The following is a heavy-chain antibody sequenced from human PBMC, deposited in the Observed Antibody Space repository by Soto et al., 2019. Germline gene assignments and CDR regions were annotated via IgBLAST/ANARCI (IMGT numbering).Heavy chain of an antibody. CDR2: IYPGDSDT. J-gene: IGHJ6*02. Sequence: PGESLKISCKGSGYSFTSYWIGWVRQMPGKGLEWMGIIYPGDSDTRYSPSFQGQVTISADKSISTAYLQWSSLKASDTAMYYCARRERYSYGNYYYYGMDVWGQGTTATVSS. D-gene: IGHD5-18*01. V-gene: IGHV5-51*01. CDR3: ARRERYSYGNYYYYGMDV. CDR1: GYSFTSYW.